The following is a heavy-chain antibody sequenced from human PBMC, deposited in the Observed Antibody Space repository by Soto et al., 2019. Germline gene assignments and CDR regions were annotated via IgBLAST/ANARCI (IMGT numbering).Heavy chain of an antibody. Sequence: QVQLVQSGAEVKKPGSSVKVSCKAPGGTFSSYAISWVRQAPGQGLEWMGGIIPIFGTANYAQKFQGRVTMTAVESTSTGYMYLSSLIAEDTAVYYCARSQGGSTSLDIYYYYYYGMDVWGQGTTVTVSS. D-gene: IGHD2-2*01. CDR1: GGTFSSYA. J-gene: IGHJ6*02. CDR2: IIPIFGTA. V-gene: IGHV1-69*01. CDR3: ARSQGGSTSLDIYYYYYYGMDV.